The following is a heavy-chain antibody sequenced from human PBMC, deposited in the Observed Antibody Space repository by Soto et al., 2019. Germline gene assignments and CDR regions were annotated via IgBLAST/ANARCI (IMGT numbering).Heavy chain of an antibody. D-gene: IGHD1-26*01. CDR2: IYTGGTT. Sequence: EVQLVESGGGLVQPGGSLRLSCAVSGFTVGSNHMTWVRQAPRKGLEWVSAIYTGGTTYYADSVKGRFTISRDNSKNTLYLQMNNLRVEDTALYYCARDAAVNGSGLDYWGQGTLVTVSS. CDR3: ARDAAVNGSGLDY. J-gene: IGHJ4*02. CDR1: GFTVGSNH. V-gene: IGHV3-66*01.